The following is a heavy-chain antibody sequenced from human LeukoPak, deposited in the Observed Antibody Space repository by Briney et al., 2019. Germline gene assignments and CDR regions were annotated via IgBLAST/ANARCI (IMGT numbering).Heavy chain of an antibody. CDR3: ARGVRIAARPNWFDP. J-gene: IGHJ5*02. V-gene: IGHV4-34*01. CDR2: INHSGST. D-gene: IGHD6-6*01. CDR1: GGSFSGYC. Sequence: PSEILSLTCAVYGGSFSGYCWSWIRQPPGKGLEWIGEINHSGSTNYNPSLKNRVTISVDTSKNQFSLKLSSVTAADTAVYYCARGVRIAARPNWFDPWGQGTLVTVSS.